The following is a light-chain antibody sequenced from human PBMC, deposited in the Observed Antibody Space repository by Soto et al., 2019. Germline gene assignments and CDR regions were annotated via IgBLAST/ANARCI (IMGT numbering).Light chain of an antibody. CDR1: QSIPKNN. CDR2: GAF. CDR3: QQYHSSPWT. J-gene: IGKJ1*01. Sequence: EIVLTQSRGTLPLSPGDSATLSSRASQSIPKNNLAWYQQKRGQAPRLXFYGAFNRASGIPDRVSGSGSGTEFTLTISRVEPVDFAVYSCQQYHSSPWTFGQGTKVDIK. V-gene: IGKV3-20*01.